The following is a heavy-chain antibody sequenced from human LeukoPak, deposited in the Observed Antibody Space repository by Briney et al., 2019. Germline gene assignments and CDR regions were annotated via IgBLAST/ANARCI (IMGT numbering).Heavy chain of an antibody. D-gene: IGHD6-13*01. J-gene: IGHJ6*03. CDR2: IYYSGST. V-gene: IGHV4-39*01. CDR1: GGSISSSSYY. Sequence: SETLSLTCTVSGGSISSSSYYWGWIRQPPGKGLEWIGSIYYSGSTYYNPSLKSRVTISVDTSKNQFSLKLSSVTAADTAVYYCARTGYSSSWYNYYYYYYMDVWGKGTTVIVSS. CDR3: ARTGYSSSWYNYYYYYYMDV.